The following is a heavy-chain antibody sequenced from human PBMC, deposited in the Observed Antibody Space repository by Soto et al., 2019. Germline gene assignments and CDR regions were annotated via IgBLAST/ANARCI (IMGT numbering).Heavy chain of an antibody. CDR1: GFSFSDYY. Sequence: QVQLVESGGGLVKPGGSLRLSCAASGFSFSDYYMSWIRQAPGKGLEWVSYISSSGSTIFYADSVKGRFTVSRDNAKDSLWLQVNSLSADDTAVYYCARNGYCSRDACSYGVDVWGQGTTVTVSS. V-gene: IGHV3-11*01. J-gene: IGHJ6*02. CDR2: ISSSGSTI. CDR3: ARNGYCSRDACSYGVDV. D-gene: IGHD2-15*01.